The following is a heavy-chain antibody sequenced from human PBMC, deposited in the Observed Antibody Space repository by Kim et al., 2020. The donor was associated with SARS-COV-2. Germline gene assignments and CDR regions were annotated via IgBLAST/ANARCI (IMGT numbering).Heavy chain of an antibody. J-gene: IGHJ4*02. CDR3: ASLAPMVRGVTTDY. D-gene: IGHD3-10*01. Sequence: PPLTSRVTISVDTSKNQFSRKLSSVTAADTAVYYCASLAPMVRGVTTDYWGQGTLVTVSS. V-gene: IGHV4-59*01.